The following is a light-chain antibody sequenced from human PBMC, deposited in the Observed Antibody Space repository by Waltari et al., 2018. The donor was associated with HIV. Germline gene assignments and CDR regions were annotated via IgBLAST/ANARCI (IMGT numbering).Light chain of an antibody. CDR2: STS. CDR1: QSVRSS. Sequence: EIVMTQSPATLSVSPGERATLSCSASQSVRSSVAWYQQRPGQAPRLLIYSTSIRATGIPARFSGSGSETEFTLTISNLQSEDFAVYYCQQHSNWPLSITFGQGTRLQIK. V-gene: IGKV3-15*01. J-gene: IGKJ5*01. CDR3: QQHSNWPLSIT.